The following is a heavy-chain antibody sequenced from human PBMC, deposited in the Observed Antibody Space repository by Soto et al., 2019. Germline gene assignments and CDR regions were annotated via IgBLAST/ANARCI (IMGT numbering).Heavy chain of an antibody. CDR1: AYTFTSYY. CDR2: INPSGGST. CDR3: AREVAWYCSGGSCPTPGFDY. Sequence: ASVKVSCKASAYTFTSYYMHWVRQAPGQGLEWMGIINPSGGSTSYAQKFQGRVTMTRDTSTSTVYMELSSLRSEDTAVYYCAREVAWYCSGGSCPTPGFDYWGQGTLVTVSS. J-gene: IGHJ4*02. V-gene: IGHV1-46*03. D-gene: IGHD2-15*01.